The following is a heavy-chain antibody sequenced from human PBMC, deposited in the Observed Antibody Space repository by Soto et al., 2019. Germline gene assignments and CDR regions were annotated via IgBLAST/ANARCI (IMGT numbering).Heavy chain of an antibody. D-gene: IGHD5-18*01. CDR2: ISYDGSNK. CDR1: GFTFSSYG. V-gene: IGHV3-30*18. J-gene: IGHJ4*02. CDR3: AKGRPGIQLWLRGLDY. Sequence: QVQLVESGGGVVQPGRSLRLSCAASGFTFSSYGMHWVRQAPGKGLEWVAVISYDGSNKYYADSVKGRFTISRDNSKNTLYLQMNSLRAEDTAVYYCAKGRPGIQLWLRGLDYWGPGTLVTVSS.